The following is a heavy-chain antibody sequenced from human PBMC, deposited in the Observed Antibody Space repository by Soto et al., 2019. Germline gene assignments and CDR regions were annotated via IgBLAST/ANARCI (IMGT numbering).Heavy chain of an antibody. V-gene: IGHV4-59*08. CDR3: ARQKGGTSGYYFDY. J-gene: IGHJ4*02. CDR2: IYYSGYT. Sequence: SETLSLSCTVSGGSISSYYWSWIRQPPGKGLEWIGYIYYSGYTNYNPSLKSRVTISVDTSKTQFSLKLSSVTAADTAVYYCARQKGGTSGYYFDYWGQGTLVTVSS. D-gene: IGHD3-22*01. CDR1: GGSISSYY.